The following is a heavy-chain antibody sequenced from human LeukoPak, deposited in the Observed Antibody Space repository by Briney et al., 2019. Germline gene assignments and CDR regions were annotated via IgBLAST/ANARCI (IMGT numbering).Heavy chain of an antibody. V-gene: IGHV4-59*01. Sequence: SETLSLTCTVSGGSISSYYWSWVRQPPGEGLGWIGYIYYSGSTNYNPSLKSRVTISVDTSKNQFSLRLSSLTAADPPGYYCAGGGRDCSSTSGYGGYYYYYMDVWGKGTTVTVSS. CDR3: AGGGRDCSSTSGYGGYYYYYMDV. CDR2: IYYSGST. J-gene: IGHJ6*03. CDR1: GGSISSYY. D-gene: IGHD2-2*01.